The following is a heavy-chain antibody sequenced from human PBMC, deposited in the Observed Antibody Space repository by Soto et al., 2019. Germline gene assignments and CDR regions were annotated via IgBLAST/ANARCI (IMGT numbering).Heavy chain of an antibody. D-gene: IGHD2-21*01. J-gene: IGHJ4*02. CDR3: ARDQDRDGDYNMFDY. CDR2: ISTSGSYK. CDR1: GFTFSDYY. Sequence: QVQLVESGGDLVKSGGSLRLSCAVSGFTFSDYYMSWIRQAPGKGLEWVSYISTSGSYKNYGDSVKGRFTISRDNAKNSLYLQMNSLRAEDTAVYYCARDQDRDGDYNMFDYWGQGTLVTVSS. V-gene: IGHV3-11*05.